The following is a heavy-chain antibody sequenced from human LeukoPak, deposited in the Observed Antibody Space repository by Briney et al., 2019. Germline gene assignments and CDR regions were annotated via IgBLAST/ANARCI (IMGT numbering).Heavy chain of an antibody. D-gene: IGHD3-22*01. V-gene: IGHV3-33*01. CDR3: ARDIAYYYDSSGYYPMVGATVYYYGMDV. CDR2: IWYDGSNK. J-gene: IGHJ6*02. CDR1: GFTFSSYG. Sequence: PGGSLRLSCAASGFTFSSYGMHWVRQAPGKGLEWVAVIWYDGSNKYYADSVKGRFTISRDNSKNTLYLQMNSLRAEDTAVYYCARDIAYYYDSSGYYPMVGATVYYYGMDVWGQGTTVTVSS.